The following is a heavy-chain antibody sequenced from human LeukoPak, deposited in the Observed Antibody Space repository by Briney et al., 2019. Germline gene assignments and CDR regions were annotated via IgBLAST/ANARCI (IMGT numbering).Heavy chain of an antibody. D-gene: IGHD6-6*01. CDR3: AKISPYSGSGRRNYYYYYMDV. J-gene: IGHJ6*03. CDR1: GFTFSSYG. Sequence: PGGSLRLSCAASGFTFSSYGMHWVRQAPGKGLEWVAFIRYDGSNKYYADSVKGRFTISRDNSKNTLYLQMNSLRAEDTAVYYCAKISPYSGSGRRNYYYYYMDVWGKGTTVTVSS. V-gene: IGHV3-30*02. CDR2: IRYDGSNK.